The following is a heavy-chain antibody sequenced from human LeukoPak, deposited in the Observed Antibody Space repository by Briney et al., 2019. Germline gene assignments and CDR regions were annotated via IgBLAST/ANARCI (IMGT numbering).Heavy chain of an antibody. D-gene: IGHD4-23*01. CDR2: IRYDGSNK. CDR1: GFTFSSYG. V-gene: IGHV3-30*02. Sequence: GGSLRLSCAASGFTFSSYGMHWVRQAPGKGLEWVAFIRYDGSNKYYADSVKGRFTISRDNSKNSLYLQMNSLRAEDTALYYCAKSLATVVTSRFDYWGQGTLVTVSS. CDR3: AKSLATVVTSRFDY. J-gene: IGHJ4*02.